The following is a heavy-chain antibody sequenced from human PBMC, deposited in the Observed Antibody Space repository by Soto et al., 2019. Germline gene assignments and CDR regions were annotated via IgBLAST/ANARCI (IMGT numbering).Heavy chain of an antibody. CDR1: GFTFSSYG. CDR3: ARWAAMVHYYGMDV. J-gene: IGHJ6*02. CDR2: IWYDGSNK. V-gene: IGHV3-33*01. Sequence: QVQLVESGGGVVQPGRSLRLSCAASGFTFSSYGMHWVRQAPGKGLEWVAVIWYDGSNKYYADSVKGRFTISRDNSKNTLYLQMNSLRAEDTAVYYCARWAAMVHYYGMDVWGQGTTVSVSS. D-gene: IGHD5-18*01.